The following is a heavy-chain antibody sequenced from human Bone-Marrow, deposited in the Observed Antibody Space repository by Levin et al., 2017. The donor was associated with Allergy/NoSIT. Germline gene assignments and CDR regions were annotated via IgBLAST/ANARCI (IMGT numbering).Heavy chain of an antibody. Sequence: AGGSLRLSCATSGFPFSSYGMAWVRQAPGKGPEWVASITTTGKYIHYAESVKGRFTISRDNANNSLSLQMNRLRGEDMAVYYCARAAGAAGRGGLDVWGQGTTVTVSS. CDR3: ARAAGAAGRGGLDV. D-gene: IGHD6-13*01. J-gene: IGHJ6*02. CDR2: ITTTGKYI. V-gene: IGHV3-21*01. CDR1: GFPFSSYG.